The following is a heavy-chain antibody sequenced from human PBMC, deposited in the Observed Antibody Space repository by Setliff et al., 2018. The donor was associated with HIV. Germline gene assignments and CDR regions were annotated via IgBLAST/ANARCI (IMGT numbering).Heavy chain of an antibody. V-gene: IGHV4-61*02. Sequence: KTSETLSLTCTVSGGSISSGSYYWSWIRQPAGKGLEWIGRIYTSGSTNYNPSLKSRVTISVDTSKNQFSLKLTSVTAADTAVYCCARDSFSGWHSGDAFDIWGQGTMVTVSS. D-gene: IGHD6-19*01. CDR3: ARDSFSGWHSGDAFDI. J-gene: IGHJ3*02. CDR2: IYTSGST. CDR1: GGSISSGSYY.